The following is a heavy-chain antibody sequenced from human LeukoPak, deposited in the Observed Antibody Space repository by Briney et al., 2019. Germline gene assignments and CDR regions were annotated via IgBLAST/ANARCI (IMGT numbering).Heavy chain of an antibody. CDR1: GFTFSSYA. J-gene: IGHJ4*02. CDR3: AGIQLWLTFHYFDY. D-gene: IGHD5-18*01. Sequence: GGSLRLSCAASGFTFSSYAMSWVRQAPGKGLEWVSAISGSGGSTYYADSVKGRFTISRDNSKNTLYLQMNSLRAEDTAVYYCAGIQLWLTFHYFDYWGQGTLVTVSS. CDR2: ISGSGGST. V-gene: IGHV3-23*01.